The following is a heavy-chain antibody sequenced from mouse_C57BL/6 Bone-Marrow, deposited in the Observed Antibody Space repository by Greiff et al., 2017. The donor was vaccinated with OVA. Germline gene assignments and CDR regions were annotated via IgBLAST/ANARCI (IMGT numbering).Heavy chain of an antibody. D-gene: IGHD1-1*01. CDR2: IHPNSGST. CDR3: ARRYYGSSNYFDY. CDR1: GYTFTSYW. J-gene: IGHJ2*01. V-gene: IGHV1-64*01. Sequence: VKLQQPGAELVKPGASVKLSCKASGYTFTSYWMHWVKQRPGQGLEWIGMIHPNSGSTNYNEKFKSKATLTVDKSSSTAYMQLSSLTSEDSAVYYCARRYYGSSNYFDYWGQGTTLTVSS.